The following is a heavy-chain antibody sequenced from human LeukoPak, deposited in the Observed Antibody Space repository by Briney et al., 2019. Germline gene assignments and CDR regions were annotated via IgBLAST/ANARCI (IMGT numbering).Heavy chain of an antibody. J-gene: IGHJ5*02. D-gene: IGHD5-18*01. Sequence: VSCKASGYTFTSYDMNWVRQAPGQGLEWMGWMNPNSGNTVYAQKFQGRVTMTRNTSISTAYMELSSLRSEDTAVYYCARQDRGYSYGPNWFDPWGQGTLVTVSS. CDR3: ARQDRGYSYGPNWFDP. CDR2: MNPNSGNT. CDR1: GYTFTSYD. V-gene: IGHV1-8*01.